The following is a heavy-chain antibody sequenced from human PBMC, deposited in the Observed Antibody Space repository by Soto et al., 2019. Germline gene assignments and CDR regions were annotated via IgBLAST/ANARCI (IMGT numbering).Heavy chain of an antibody. D-gene: IGHD2-15*01. V-gene: IGHV1-8*01. CDR3: ARVRGLGGYCSGGSCYYYYYGMDV. J-gene: IGHJ6*02. Sequence: QVQLVQSGAEVKKPGASVKVSCKASGYTFTSYDINWVRQATGQGLEWMGWMNPNSGNTGYAQKFQGRVTMTRNTARSTTYMELSSLRSEDTPVYYCARVRGLGGYCSGGSCYYYYYGMDVWGQGTTVTVSS. CDR2: MNPNSGNT. CDR1: GYTFTSYD.